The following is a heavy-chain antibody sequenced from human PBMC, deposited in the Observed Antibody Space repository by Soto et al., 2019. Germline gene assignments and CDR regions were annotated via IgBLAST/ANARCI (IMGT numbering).Heavy chain of an antibody. Sequence: VASVKVSCKASGYTFTSYAMHWVRQAPGQRLEWMGWINAGNGNTKYSQKFQGRVTITRDTSASTAYMELSSLRSEDTAVYYCARGAHCSGGSCSIDYHGMDVWGQGTTVTVSS. CDR3: ARGAHCSGGSCSIDYHGMDV. CDR2: INAGNGNT. V-gene: IGHV1-3*01. CDR1: GYTFTSYA. J-gene: IGHJ6*02. D-gene: IGHD2-15*01.